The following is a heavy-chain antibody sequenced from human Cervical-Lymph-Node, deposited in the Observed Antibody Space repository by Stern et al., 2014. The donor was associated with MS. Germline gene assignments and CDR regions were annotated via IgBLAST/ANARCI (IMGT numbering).Heavy chain of an antibody. D-gene: IGHD5-18*01. CDR3: ARERGRAGPAMADY. CDR2: THPHRGDS. CDR1: GYSFTGNY. V-gene: IGHV1-2*06. J-gene: IGHJ4*02. Sequence: QVQLVQSGAEVKKPGASVKVSCKAAGYSFTGNYIHWLRQAPGQGLEWMGRTHPHRGDSNDALKFQGRVTMTRDTSISTAYMNLNRLGIDDTAVYYCARERGRAGPAMADYWGQGTLVTVSS.